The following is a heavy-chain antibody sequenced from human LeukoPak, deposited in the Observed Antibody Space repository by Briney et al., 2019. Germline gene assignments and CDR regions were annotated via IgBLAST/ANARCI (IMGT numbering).Heavy chain of an antibody. D-gene: IGHD4-17*01. Sequence: GGFLRLSCAASGFTVSSNYMSWVRQAPGKGLEWVSVIYSGGSTYYADSVKGRFTISRDNSKNTLYLQMNSLRAEDTAVYYCARVRGDYPYYFDYWGQGTLVTVSS. CDR3: ARVRGDYPYYFDY. J-gene: IGHJ4*02. CDR1: GFTVSSNY. V-gene: IGHV3-53*01. CDR2: IYSGGST.